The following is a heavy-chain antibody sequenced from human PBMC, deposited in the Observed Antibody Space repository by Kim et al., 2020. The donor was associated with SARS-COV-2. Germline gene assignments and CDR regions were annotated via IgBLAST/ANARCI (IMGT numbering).Heavy chain of an antibody. V-gene: IGHV4-34*01. CDR2: INHSGST. D-gene: IGHD3-22*01. CDR1: GGSFSGYY. Sequence: SETLSLTCAVYGGSFSGYYWSWIRQPPGKGLEWIGEINHSGSTNYNPSLKSRVTISVDTSKNQFSLKLSSVTAADTAVYYCAGHYYEGNYFDYWGQGTLVTVSS. CDR3: AGHYYEGNYFDY. J-gene: IGHJ4*02.